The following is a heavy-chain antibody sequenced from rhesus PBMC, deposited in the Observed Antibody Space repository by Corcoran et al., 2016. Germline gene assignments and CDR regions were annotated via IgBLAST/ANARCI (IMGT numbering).Heavy chain of an antibody. V-gene: IGHV3-72*01. J-gene: IGHJ4*01. CDR3: ARSNRFDY. Sequence: EVQLVESGGGLVQPGGSLRLSCAASGFTFSHSVMQWVHQAPGKGLEWVSVIGPWGDTYDADAVKGRFTSSRENAKNSLYLQMDSLRAEDTAVYYCARSNRFDYWGQGVLVTVSS. D-gene: IGHD4-23*01. CDR2: IGPWGDT. CDR1: GFTFSHSV.